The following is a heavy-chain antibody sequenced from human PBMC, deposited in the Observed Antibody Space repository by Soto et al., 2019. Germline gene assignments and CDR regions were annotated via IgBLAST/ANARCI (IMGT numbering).Heavy chain of an antibody. Sequence: QVQLQQWGAGMLKPAETLSLTCAVSGGSLSGYYWSWIRQSPGKGLEWIGEIDHSGNTDYNPSLECRVTFSVGASKNQSSLKLKFVAAAVKAVYYGARNGLGGLVGVVIDYGMDVWGQGTTVSVS. J-gene: IGHJ6*02. CDR3: ARNGLGGLVGVVIDYGMDV. CDR1: GGSLSGYY. D-gene: IGHD3-3*01. CDR2: IDHSGNT. V-gene: IGHV4-34*01.